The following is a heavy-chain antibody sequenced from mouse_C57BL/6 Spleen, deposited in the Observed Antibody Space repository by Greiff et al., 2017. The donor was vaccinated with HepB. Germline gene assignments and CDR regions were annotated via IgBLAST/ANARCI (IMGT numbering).Heavy chain of an antibody. CDR1: GYTFTSYW. V-gene: IGHV1-69*01. Sequence: QVQLQQSGAELVMPGASVKLSCKASGYTFTSYWMHWVKQRPGQGLEWIGEIDLSDSYTNYNQKFKGKSTLTVDKSSSTAYMQLSSLTSEDSAVYYCARYGDWDEFAYWGQGTLVTVSA. CDR3: ARYGDWDEFAY. D-gene: IGHD4-1*01. CDR2: IDLSDSYT. J-gene: IGHJ3*01.